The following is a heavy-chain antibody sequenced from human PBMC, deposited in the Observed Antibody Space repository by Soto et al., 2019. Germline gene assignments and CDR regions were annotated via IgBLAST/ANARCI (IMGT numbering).Heavy chain of an antibody. Sequence: PSETLSLTCAVHGDSLSGYFWTWIRQPPGKGLEWIAEITEGGTTNYSPSLKSRVSIAVDSSKRQFSLTLSSVTAADTAMYYCARGADVMLSPNFDYWSQGSLVTAPQ. CDR1: GDSLSGYF. D-gene: IGHD2-21*01. CDR2: ITEGGTT. V-gene: IGHV4-34*01. CDR3: ARGADVMLSPNFDY. J-gene: IGHJ4*02.